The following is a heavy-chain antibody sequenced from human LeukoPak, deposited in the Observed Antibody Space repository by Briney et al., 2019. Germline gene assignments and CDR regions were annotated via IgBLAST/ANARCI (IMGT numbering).Heavy chain of an antibody. CDR2: IKQDGSER. V-gene: IGHV3-7*02. D-gene: IGHD3-10*01. CDR3: ATHSISAYYFGAGSYYNRDAFDI. CDR1: GFTFSNYW. Sequence: PGGSLRLSCAASGFTFSNYWMTWVRQAPGKGLEWVANIKQDGSERYYVDSVKGRFTISRDNAQISLYLQMNSLRAEDTAVYYCATHSISAYYFGAGSYYNRDAFDIWGQGTMVTVSS. J-gene: IGHJ3*02.